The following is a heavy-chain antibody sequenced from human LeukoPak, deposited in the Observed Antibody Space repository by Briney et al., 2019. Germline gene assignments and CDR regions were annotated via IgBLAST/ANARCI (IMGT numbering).Heavy chain of an antibody. CDR1: GGSISGGGYS. Sequence: SQTLSLTCAVSGGSISGGGYSWSWIRQPPGKGLGWIGYIYHSGSTYYNPSLKSRVTISVDRSKNQFSLKLSSVTAADTAVYYCARHVSNWFDPWGQGTLVTVSS. D-gene: IGHD3-16*01. J-gene: IGHJ5*02. CDR3: ARHVSNWFDP. V-gene: IGHV4-30-2*01. CDR2: IYHSGST.